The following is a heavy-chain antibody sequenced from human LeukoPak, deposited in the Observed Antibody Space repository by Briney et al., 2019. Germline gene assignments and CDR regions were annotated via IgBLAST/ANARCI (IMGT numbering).Heavy chain of an antibody. V-gene: IGHV3-7*04. CDR2: IKQDGSEE. Sequence: PGGSLRLSCVASKFTFSSYWMTWVRQAPGEGLEWVANIKQDGSEEYYVDSVKGRFTISRDNAKNSLYLQMNSLRAEDTAVYYCARDPYSSFFGAFDIRGQGTLVTVSS. CDR3: ARDPYSSFFGAFDI. J-gene: IGHJ3*02. CDR1: KFTFSSYW. D-gene: IGHD6-6*01.